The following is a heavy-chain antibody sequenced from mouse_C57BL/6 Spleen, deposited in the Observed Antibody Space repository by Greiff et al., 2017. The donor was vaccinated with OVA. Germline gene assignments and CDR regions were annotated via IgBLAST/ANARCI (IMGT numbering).Heavy chain of an antibody. J-gene: IGHJ2*01. CDR3: ARGRIYYDYDDFDY. D-gene: IGHD2-4*01. CDR2: IYPGDGDT. V-gene: IGHV1-82*01. Sequence: QVQLQQSGPELVKPGASVKISCKASGYAFSSSWMNWVKQRPGKGLEWIGRIYPGDGDTNYNGKFKGKATLTAAKSSSTAYLQLSSLTSDDSAVYFCARGRIYYDYDDFDYWGQGTTLTVSS. CDR1: GYAFSSSW.